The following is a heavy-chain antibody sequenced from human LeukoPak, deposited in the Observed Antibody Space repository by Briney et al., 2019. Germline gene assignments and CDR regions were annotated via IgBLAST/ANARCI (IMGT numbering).Heavy chain of an antibody. J-gene: IGHJ3*02. CDR3: AREGSYCTNGVCYAGLDAFDI. V-gene: IGHV3-7*01. D-gene: IGHD2-8*01. CDR2: IKQDGSEK. CDR1: GFTFSSYW. Sequence: GGSLRLSCAASGFTFSSYWMSWVRQAPGMGLEWVANIKQDGSEKYYVDSVKGRFTISRDNAKNSLYLQMNSLRAEDTAVYYCAREGSYCTNGVCYAGLDAFDIWGQGTMVTVSS.